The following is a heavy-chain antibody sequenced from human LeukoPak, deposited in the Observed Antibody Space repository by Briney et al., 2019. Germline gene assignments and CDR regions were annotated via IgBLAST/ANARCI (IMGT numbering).Heavy chain of an antibody. CDR2: ISGSGGST. CDR3: AKDLWRTSSGSYQYYFDY. J-gene: IGHJ4*02. Sequence: PGGSLRLSCAASGFTFSSYAMSWVRQAPGKGLEWVSAISGSGGSTYYADSVKGRFTISRDNSKNTLYLQMNSLRAEDTAVYYCAKDLWRTSSGSYQYYFDYWGQGTLVTVSS. D-gene: IGHD3-10*01. CDR1: GFTFSSYA. V-gene: IGHV3-23*01.